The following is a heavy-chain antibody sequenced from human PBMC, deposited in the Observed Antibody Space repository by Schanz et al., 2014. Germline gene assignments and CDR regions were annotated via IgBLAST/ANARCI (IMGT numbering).Heavy chain of an antibody. J-gene: IGHJ4*02. CDR3: AKDPLHTARYYLGRYFDY. D-gene: IGHD1-26*01. Sequence: QVQLVESGGGVVQPGRSLRLSCAGSGFSFSGFGMHWVRQAPGKGLEWVAVISYDGRNKYFADSVKGRFTISRDNSKNTLYLPMTSLRAEDTAVYYCAKDPLHTARYYLGRYFDYWGQGTLVTVSS. CDR2: ISYDGRNK. V-gene: IGHV3-30*18. CDR1: GFSFSGFG.